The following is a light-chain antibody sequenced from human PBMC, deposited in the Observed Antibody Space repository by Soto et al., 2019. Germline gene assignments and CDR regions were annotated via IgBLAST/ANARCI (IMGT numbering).Light chain of an antibody. V-gene: IGKV4-1*01. CDR3: QHYHTPPLY. J-gene: IGKJ4*01. CDR2: CAS. CDR1: QSVLFSSNNKNY. Sequence: DIVMTQAPDSLAVSLGERATINCKSSQSVLFSSNNKNYEALYQQKPGQPPKVLIYCASTRDSGLPARFSGRWSGTDFTLSISALQAGDVALYYCQHYHTPPLYFGGGSMVEV.